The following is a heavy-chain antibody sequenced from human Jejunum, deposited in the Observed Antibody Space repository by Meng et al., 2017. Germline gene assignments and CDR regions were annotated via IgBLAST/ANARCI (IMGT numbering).Heavy chain of an antibody. CDR1: GFTLTNYV. Sequence: EVQVLESGGGLVQPGGSLRLSCTASGFTLTNYVMSWVRQAPGKGLEWVSAISGSGGDTYYPDSVKGRFTISRDSSKNTLYLQMNSLRAEDTAVYYCAKVIAPYYFDYWGQGTLVTVSS. V-gene: IGHV3-23*01. CDR3: AKVIAPYYFDY. CDR2: ISGSGGDT. J-gene: IGHJ4*02. D-gene: IGHD2/OR15-2a*01.